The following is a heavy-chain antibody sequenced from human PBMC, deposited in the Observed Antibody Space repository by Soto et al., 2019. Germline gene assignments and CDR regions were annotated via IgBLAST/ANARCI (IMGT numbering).Heavy chain of an antibody. CDR1: GGTFSSYT. CDR3: ARGAWDEESESAEYFQH. Sequence: QVQLVQSGAEVKKPGSSVKVSCKASGGTFSSYTISWVRQAPGQGLEWMGRIIPILGIANYAQKFQGRGTITADKSTSTAYMELSSLRSEATAVYYCARGAWDEESESAEYFQHWGQGTLVTVSS. V-gene: IGHV1-69*02. J-gene: IGHJ1*01. D-gene: IGHD1-26*01. CDR2: IIPILGIA.